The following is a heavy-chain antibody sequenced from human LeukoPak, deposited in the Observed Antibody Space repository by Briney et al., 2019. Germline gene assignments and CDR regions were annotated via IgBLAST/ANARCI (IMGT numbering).Heavy chain of an antibody. CDR2: ISSSGSTI. D-gene: IGHD6-19*01. CDR1: GFTFGSYE. Sequence: GGSLRLSCAASGFTFGSYEMNWVRQAPGKGLEWVSYISSSGSTIYYADSVKGRFTISRDNAKNSLYLQMNSLRAEDTAVYYCASEDSSGWNAFDIWGQGTMVTVSS. V-gene: IGHV3-48*03. J-gene: IGHJ3*02. CDR3: ASEDSSGWNAFDI.